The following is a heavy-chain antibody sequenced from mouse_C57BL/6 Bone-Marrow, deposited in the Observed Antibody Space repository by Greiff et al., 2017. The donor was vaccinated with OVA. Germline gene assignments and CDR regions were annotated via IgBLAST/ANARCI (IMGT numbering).Heavy chain of an antibody. Sequence: EVKLVESGGDLVKPGGSLKLSCAASGFTFSSYGMSWVRQTPDKRLEWVATISSGGSYTYYPDSVKGRFTISRDNAKNTLYLQMSSLKSEDTAMYYCASPGWFAYWGQGTLVTVSA. V-gene: IGHV5-6*02. J-gene: IGHJ3*01. CDR1: GFTFSSYG. CDR3: ASPGWFAY. CDR2: ISSGGSYT.